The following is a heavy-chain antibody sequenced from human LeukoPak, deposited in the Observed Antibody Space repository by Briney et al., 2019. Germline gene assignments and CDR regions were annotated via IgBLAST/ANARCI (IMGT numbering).Heavy chain of an antibody. D-gene: IGHD2-15*01. Sequence: ASVKVSCKASGGTFSSYAISWVRQAPGQGLEWMGRIIPILGIANYAQKFQGRVTITADKSTSTAYMELSSLRSEDTAVYYCARDLGIGGAAANPDDYRGQGTLVTVSS. CDR1: GGTFSSYA. CDR2: IIPILGIA. CDR3: ARDLGIGGAAANPDDY. J-gene: IGHJ4*02. V-gene: IGHV1-69*04.